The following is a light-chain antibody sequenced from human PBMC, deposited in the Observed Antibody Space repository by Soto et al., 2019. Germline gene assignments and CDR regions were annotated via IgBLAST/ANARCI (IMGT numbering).Light chain of an antibody. Sequence: EIVLTQSPGTLSLSPRERATLSCRASQSVSSNYLAWYQHKPGQAPGLLIYGASSRAPGIPDRFSGSGSGTDFTLTISRLEPEDFAVYYCQQYAASPRTFGQGTQVEVK. CDR3: QQYAASPRT. CDR2: GAS. J-gene: IGKJ1*01. V-gene: IGKV3-20*01. CDR1: QSVSSNY.